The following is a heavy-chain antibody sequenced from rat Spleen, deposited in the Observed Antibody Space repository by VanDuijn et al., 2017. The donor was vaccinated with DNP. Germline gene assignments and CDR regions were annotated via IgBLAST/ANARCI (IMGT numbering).Heavy chain of an antibody. CDR2: INTDGGST. Sequence: EVQLVETGGGLVQPGRSLKLSCVASGFTFSSYWMYWIRQAPGKGLEWVASINTDGGSTYYPDSVKGRFTISRDNAENTVYLQMNSLRYEDTATYYCAKDRELWYFDFWGPGTMVTVSS. J-gene: IGHJ1*01. CDR3: AKDRELWYFDF. V-gene: IGHV5-58*01. CDR1: GFTFSSYW. D-gene: IGHD4-3*01.